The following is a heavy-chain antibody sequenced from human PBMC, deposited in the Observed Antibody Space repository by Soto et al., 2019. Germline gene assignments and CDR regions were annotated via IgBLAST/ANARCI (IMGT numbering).Heavy chain of an antibody. D-gene: IGHD6-13*01. Sequence: QVQLQQWGAGLLKPSETLSLTCAVYGGSFSGYDWSWIRQPPGKGLERIGEINHSGSTNYNPSLKSRVTISVDTSKNQLSLKLSSVTAADTAVYYCARGGKQQLVRVRNWFDPWGQGTLVTVSS. CDR3: ARGGKQQLVRVRNWFDP. CDR2: INHSGST. CDR1: GGSFSGYD. V-gene: IGHV4-34*01. J-gene: IGHJ5*02.